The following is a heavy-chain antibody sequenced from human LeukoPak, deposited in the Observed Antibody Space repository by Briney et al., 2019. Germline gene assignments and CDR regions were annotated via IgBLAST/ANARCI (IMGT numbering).Heavy chain of an antibody. CDR2: IWYDGSNK. D-gene: IGHD3-10*01. CDR1: GFTFSTYG. J-gene: IGHJ4*02. Sequence: GGSLRLSCAASGFTFSTYGMHWVRQAPGKGLEWVAFIWYDGSNKYYADSVKGRFTISRDNSRNTLYLQMNSLRAEDTAVYYCAKHRSIVVNMVRGVIIDYWGQGTLVTVSS. V-gene: IGHV3-30*02. CDR3: AKHRSIVVNMVRGVIIDY.